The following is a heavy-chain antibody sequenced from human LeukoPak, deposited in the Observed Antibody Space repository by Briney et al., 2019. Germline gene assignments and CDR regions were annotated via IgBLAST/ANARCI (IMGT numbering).Heavy chain of an antibody. CDR1: GFTVSSNY. CDR2: IYNIGST. CDR3: AREPGSGIS. D-gene: IGHD1-14*01. V-gene: IGHV3-66*01. Sequence: GGSLRLSCAASGFTVSSNYMSWFRQAPGKGPEWVSVIYNIGSTYYADSVEGRFSISRDNSKNTLYLQMNSLRAEDTGVYYCAREPGSGISWGQGTLVSVSS. J-gene: IGHJ5*02.